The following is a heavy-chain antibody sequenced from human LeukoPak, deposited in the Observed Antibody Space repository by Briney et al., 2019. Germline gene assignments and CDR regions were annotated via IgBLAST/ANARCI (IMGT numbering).Heavy chain of an antibody. Sequence: GGSLTLSCAASGFAVSINYMNWVRQAPGKGLEWVSVIFSGGSTYYADSVKGRFTISRDNSKNTLYLQMSSLRTEDTAVYSCVRTFGYCSSTSCYVFDYWGQGTVVSVSS. J-gene: IGHJ4*02. V-gene: IGHV3-66*01. D-gene: IGHD2-2*01. CDR1: GFAVSINY. CDR2: IFSGGST. CDR3: VRTFGYCSSTSCYVFDY.